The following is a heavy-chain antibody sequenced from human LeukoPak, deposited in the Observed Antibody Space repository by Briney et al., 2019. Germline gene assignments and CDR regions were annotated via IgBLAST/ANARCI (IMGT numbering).Heavy chain of an antibody. V-gene: IGHV4-59*01. CDR2: IYYSGST. J-gene: IGHJ6*02. CDR1: GGSISSYY. D-gene: IGHD3-16*01. CDR3: ARGGIYYYYYGMDV. Sequence: SETLSLTCTVSGGSISSYYWSWIRQPPGKGLEWIGYIYYSGSTNYNPSLKSRVTISVDTSRNQFSLKLSSVTAADTAVYYCARGGIYYYYYGMDVWGQGTTVTVSS.